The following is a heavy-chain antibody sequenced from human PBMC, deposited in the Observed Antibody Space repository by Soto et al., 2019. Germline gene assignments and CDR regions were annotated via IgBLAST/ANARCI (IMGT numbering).Heavy chain of an antibody. D-gene: IGHD1-7*01. J-gene: IGHJ5*02. V-gene: IGHV1-8*01. CDR1: GYTFTSYD. CDR2: MNPNSGNT. CDR3: ARERTGTTSNWFDP. Sequence: QVQLVQSGAEVKKPGASVKVSCKASGYTFTSYDINWVRQATGHGLEWMGWMNPNSGNTVYAQKFQGRVTMTRDTSISTAYMELSSPRSEDTAVYYCARERTGTTSNWFDPWGQGTLVTVSS.